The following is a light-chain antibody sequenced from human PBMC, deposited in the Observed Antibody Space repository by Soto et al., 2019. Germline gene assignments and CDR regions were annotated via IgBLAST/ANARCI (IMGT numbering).Light chain of an antibody. V-gene: IGKV1-39*01. CDR1: QSISSY. CDR2: AAS. CDR3: QQSYSTPPT. J-gene: IGKJ5*01. Sequence: DIQMTQSPSSLSASVGDRVTITCRASQSISSYLNWYQQKPGKAPKLLIYAASSLQSGVPSRFSGSGSGTDFTLTISSLQPEDFATYYGQQSYSTPPTFGQGTRL.